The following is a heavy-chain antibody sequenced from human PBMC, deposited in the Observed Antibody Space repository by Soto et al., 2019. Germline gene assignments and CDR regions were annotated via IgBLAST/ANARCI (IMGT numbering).Heavy chain of an antibody. CDR2: IDYSGYT. V-gene: IGHV4-59*01. Sequence: NPSETLSLTCTVSGDSINNYYWSWIRQPPGKGLEWIGYIDYSGYTNYNPSLESRLTISLHTSKNQFSVKLRSVTAADTAVYYCARDRQGDSNLDFYYYGMDIWGQGTTVTVS. CDR3: ARDRQGDSNLDFYYYGMDI. CDR1: GDSINNYY. D-gene: IGHD4-4*01. J-gene: IGHJ6*02.